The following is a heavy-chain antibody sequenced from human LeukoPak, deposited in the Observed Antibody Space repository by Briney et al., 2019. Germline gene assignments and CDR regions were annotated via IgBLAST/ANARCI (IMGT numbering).Heavy chain of an antibody. V-gene: IGHV4-39*01. J-gene: IGHJ4*02. D-gene: IGHD1-26*01. CDR3: ARHTIVGASLVDY. CDR2: IYYSGST. Sequence: PSETLSLTCTVSGGSISSSSYSWGWIRQPPGKGLEWIGSIYYSGSTYYNPSLKSRVTISVDTSKNQFSLKLSSVTAADTAVYYCARHTIVGASLVDYWGQGTLVTVSS. CDR1: GGSISSSSYS.